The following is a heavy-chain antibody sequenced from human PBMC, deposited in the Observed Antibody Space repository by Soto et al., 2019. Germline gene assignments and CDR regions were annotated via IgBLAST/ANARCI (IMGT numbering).Heavy chain of an antibody. D-gene: IGHD2-21*02. CDR3: AGAHGGNSGIYFAY. CDR2: IIPILGIA. V-gene: IGHV1-69*02. CDR1: GGTFSSYT. J-gene: IGHJ4*02. Sequence: QVQLVQSGAEVKKPGSSVKVSCKASGGTFSSYTISWVRQAPGQGLEWMGRIIPILGIANYAQKFQGRVTITADKSTSTAYMELSSMRSEDTAVYYCAGAHGGNSGIYFAYWGQGTLVTVSS.